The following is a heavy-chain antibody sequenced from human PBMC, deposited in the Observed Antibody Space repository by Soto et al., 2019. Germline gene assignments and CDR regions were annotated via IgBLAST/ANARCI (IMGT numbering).Heavy chain of an antibody. Sequence: EVQLLDSGGGLVQPGGSLRLSCAASAFTFSSYSMTWVRQAPGKGLEWVSGISGSGGSTWYADSVKGRFTISRDNSKNTLYMQMDRLRVEDTALYYCAKLMIGVGANSAFDFWGQGTMVTVSS. CDR1: AFTFSSYS. CDR2: ISGSGGST. CDR3: AKLMIGVGANSAFDF. J-gene: IGHJ3*01. V-gene: IGHV3-23*01. D-gene: IGHD1-26*01.